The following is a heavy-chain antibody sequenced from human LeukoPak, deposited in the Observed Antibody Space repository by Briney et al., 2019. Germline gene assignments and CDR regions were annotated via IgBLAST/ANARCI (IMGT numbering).Heavy chain of an antibody. Sequence: GGSLRLSCAASGFTFSSYSMNWVRQAPGKGLEWVSSISSSSYIYYADSVKGRFTISRDDAKNSLYLQMNSLRAEDTAVYYCARDWTSGWDYWGQGTLVTVSS. D-gene: IGHD6-19*01. CDR1: GFTFSSYS. J-gene: IGHJ4*02. V-gene: IGHV3-21*01. CDR2: ISSSSYI. CDR3: ARDWTSGWDY.